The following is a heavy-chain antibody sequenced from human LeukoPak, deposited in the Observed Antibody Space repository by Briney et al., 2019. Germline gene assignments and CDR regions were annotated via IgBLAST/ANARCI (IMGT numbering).Heavy chain of an antibody. D-gene: IGHD4-17*01. CDR3: ARSDYGADATYDAFDR. CDR2: IITTGRT. V-gene: IGHV4-4*07. CDR1: VDSMTPYY. Sequence: SETLSLTCVVSVDSMTPYYWGWIRQPAGRGLEWIGRIITTGRTVYNPSLRNRVTLSLDTSKNQLSLMLTSVTAADTAVHFCARSDYGADATYDAFDRWGQGTRVTVSS. J-gene: IGHJ3*01.